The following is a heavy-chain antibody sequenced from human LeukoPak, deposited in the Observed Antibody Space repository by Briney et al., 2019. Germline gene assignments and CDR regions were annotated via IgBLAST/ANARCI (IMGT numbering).Heavy chain of an antibody. CDR1: GGSISSYY. V-gene: IGHV4-59*01. CDR3: AREAQDFRTGNHRPGHYDYMDV. J-gene: IGHJ6*03. CDR2: IYYAGST. D-gene: IGHD1-14*01. Sequence: PSETLSLTCGVSGGSISSYYWAWIRQAPGKGLEWIGYIYYAGSTNYNPSLKSRVTMSVDMFRNQFSLRMTSVTAADTAVYYCAREAQDFRTGNHRPGHYDYMDVWGKGTAVTVSS.